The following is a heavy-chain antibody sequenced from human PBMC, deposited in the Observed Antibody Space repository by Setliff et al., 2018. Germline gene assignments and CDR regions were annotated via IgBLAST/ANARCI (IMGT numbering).Heavy chain of an antibody. V-gene: IGHV3-66*02. Sequence: SLRLSCATSGSNVSTNFMSWVRQAPGKGLEWVSVIYNNGATYYADSVRGRFIISRDNSKNTLYLQMNRLRREDTAVYFCAMEAGFWAHYEYYMDVWGKGTTVTVSS. CDR1: GSNVSTNF. CDR3: AMEAGFWAHYEYYMDV. D-gene: IGHD3-22*01. J-gene: IGHJ6*03. CDR2: IYNNGAT.